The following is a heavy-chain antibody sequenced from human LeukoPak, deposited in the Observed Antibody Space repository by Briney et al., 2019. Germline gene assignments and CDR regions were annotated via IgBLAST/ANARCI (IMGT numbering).Heavy chain of an antibody. Sequence: SETLSLTCTVSGGSISSYYWSWIRQPPGKGLEWIGYIYYSGSTNYSPSLKNRVTISVDTSKNQFSLKLSSVTAADTAVYYCARLGLAGSAGRTYYFDYWGQGTLVTVSS. CDR3: ARLGLAGSAGRTYYFDY. CDR1: GGSISSYY. D-gene: IGHD1-26*01. V-gene: IGHV4-59*08. CDR2: IYYSGST. J-gene: IGHJ4*02.